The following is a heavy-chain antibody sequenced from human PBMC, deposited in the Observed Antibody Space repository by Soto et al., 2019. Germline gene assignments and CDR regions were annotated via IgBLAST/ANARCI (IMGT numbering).Heavy chain of an antibody. Sequence: EVQLVESGGGLIQPGGSLRLSCGASGFTVSSNYMSWVRQAPGKGLEWVSVIYSGGSTYYADSVKGRFTISRDNSKNTLYRQMNSLRAEDTAVYYCARARFLEWLSAFDIWGQGTIVTVSS. D-gene: IGHD3-3*01. CDR3: ARARFLEWLSAFDI. CDR1: GFTVSSNY. V-gene: IGHV3-53*01. CDR2: IYSGGST. J-gene: IGHJ3*02.